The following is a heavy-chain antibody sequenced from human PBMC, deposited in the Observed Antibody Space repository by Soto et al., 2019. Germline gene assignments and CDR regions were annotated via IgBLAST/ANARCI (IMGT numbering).Heavy chain of an antibody. CDR1: GFTFSSYA. J-gene: IGHJ4*02. Sequence: GGSLRLSCAASGFTFSSYAMSWVRQAPGKGLEWVSAISGSGGSTYYADSVKGRFTISRDNSKNTLYLQMNSLRADDTAVYYCANSQSSGLYYFDYWDQGTLVTVSS. D-gene: IGHD6-19*01. V-gene: IGHV3-23*01. CDR3: ANSQSSGLYYFDY. CDR2: ISGSGGST.